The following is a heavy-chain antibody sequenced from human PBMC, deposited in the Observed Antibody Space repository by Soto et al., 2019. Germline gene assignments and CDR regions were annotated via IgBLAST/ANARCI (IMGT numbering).Heavy chain of an antibody. J-gene: IGHJ4*02. D-gene: IGHD1-26*01. V-gene: IGHV3-9*01. CDR2: ISWNSGSI. Sequence: EVQLVESGGGLVQPGRSLRLSCAASGFTFDDYAMHWVRQAPGKGLEWVSGISWNSGSIGYADSVKGRFTISRDNAKNSLDLQMNSLRAEDTALYYCAKDKWELSYYFDYWGQGTLVTVSS. CDR3: AKDKWELSYYFDY. CDR1: GFTFDDYA.